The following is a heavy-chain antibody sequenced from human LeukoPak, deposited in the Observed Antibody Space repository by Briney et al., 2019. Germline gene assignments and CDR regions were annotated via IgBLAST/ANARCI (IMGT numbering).Heavy chain of an antibody. D-gene: IGHD5-12*01. Sequence: ASVKVSCKASGYTFTSYGISWVRQAPGQGLEWMGWISAYNGNTNYAQKLQGRVTMTTDTSTSTAYMELRSLRSDDTAVYYCARVGSGYDCVGGYYFDYWGQGTLVTVSS. J-gene: IGHJ4*02. CDR3: ARVGSGYDCVGGYYFDY. CDR1: GYTFTSYG. V-gene: IGHV1-18*01. CDR2: ISAYNGNT.